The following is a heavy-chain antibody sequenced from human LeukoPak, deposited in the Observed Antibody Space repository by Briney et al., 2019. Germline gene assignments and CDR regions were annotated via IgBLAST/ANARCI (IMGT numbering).Heavy chain of an antibody. CDR2: VIPIFGTA. Sequence: ASVKVSCKASGGTFSSYAISWVRQAPGQGLEWMGGVIPIFGTANYAQKFQGRVTITADESTSTAYMELSGLRSEDTAVYYCARMGIAVAGQAFDPWGQGTLVTVSS. CDR1: GGTFSSYA. CDR3: ARMGIAVAGQAFDP. D-gene: IGHD6-19*01. V-gene: IGHV1-69*13. J-gene: IGHJ5*02.